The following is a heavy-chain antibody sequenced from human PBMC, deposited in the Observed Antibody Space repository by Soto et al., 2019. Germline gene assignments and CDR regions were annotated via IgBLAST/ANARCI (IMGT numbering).Heavy chain of an antibody. V-gene: IGHV1-69*08. Sequence: QVQLVQSGPEVKKPGSSVKVSCKAAGGTFSDYSFSWVRQAPGQGLEWMGRFIPIPNTANYAQNFQGRVTITADKSTRPVFMAMSSLGSEDTAVYYCTGGGSGFSGYDSPHWVDPWGQGTLVTVSS. J-gene: IGHJ5*02. CDR1: GGTFSDYS. CDR3: TGGGSGFSGYDSPHWVDP. CDR2: FIPIPNTA. D-gene: IGHD5-12*01.